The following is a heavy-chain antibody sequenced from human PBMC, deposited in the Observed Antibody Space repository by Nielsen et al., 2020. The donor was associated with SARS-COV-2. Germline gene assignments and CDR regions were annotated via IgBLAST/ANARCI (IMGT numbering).Heavy chain of an antibody. V-gene: IGHV1-69*04. CDR3: ARDLRVGVGAWFDP. D-gene: IGHD3-16*01. CDR1: GYTFTSYA. Sequence: SVKVSCKASGYTFTSYAMNWVRQAPGQGLEWMGRIIPILGIANYAQKFQGRVTITADKSTSTAYMELSSLRSEGTAVYYCARDLRVGVGAWFDPWGQGTLVTVSS. J-gene: IGHJ5*02. CDR2: IIPILGIA.